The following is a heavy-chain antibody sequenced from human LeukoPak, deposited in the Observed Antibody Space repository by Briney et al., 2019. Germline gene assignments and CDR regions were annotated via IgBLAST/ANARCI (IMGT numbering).Heavy chain of an antibody. CDR1: GFTFSSYA. J-gene: IGHJ6*02. V-gene: IGHV3-30*04. Sequence: GRSLRLSCAASGFTFSSYAMHWVRQAPGKGLEWVAVISYDGSNKYYADSVKGRFTTSRDNSKNTLYLQMNSLRAEDTAVYYCARAWDVWGQGNTVTVSS. CDR2: ISYDGSNK. CDR3: ARAWDV.